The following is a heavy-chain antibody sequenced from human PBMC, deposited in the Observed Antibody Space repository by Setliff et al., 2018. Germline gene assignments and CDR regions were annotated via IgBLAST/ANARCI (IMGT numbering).Heavy chain of an antibody. CDR3: ARGTDYHGSGSYWAKDV. D-gene: IGHD3-10*01. J-gene: IGHJ6*04. V-gene: IGHV1-2*02. CDR1: GYAFTGHY. Sequence: ASVKVSCKAPGYAFTGHYIHWVRQAPGQGLEWMGWINPRTGVTNYARNFQGRVTMTRDTSITTVYMDLSRLKSDDTAVYYCARGTDYHGSGSYWAKDVWGKGTTVTSPQ. CDR2: INPRTGVT.